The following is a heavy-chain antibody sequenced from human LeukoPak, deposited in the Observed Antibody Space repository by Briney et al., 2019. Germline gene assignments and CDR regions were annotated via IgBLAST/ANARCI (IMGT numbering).Heavy chain of an antibody. D-gene: IGHD2-2*01. J-gene: IGHJ6*02. CDR2: INPNSGGT. Sequence: ASVKVSCKASGYTFTGYYMHWVRQAPGQGLEWMGWINPNSGGTNYAQKLQGRVTMTRDTSISTAYMELSRLRSDDTAVYYCARGGGLYCSSTSCYILYYYYGMDVWGQGTTVTVSS. V-gene: IGHV1-2*02. CDR1: GYTFTGYY. CDR3: ARGGGLYCSSTSCYILYYYYGMDV.